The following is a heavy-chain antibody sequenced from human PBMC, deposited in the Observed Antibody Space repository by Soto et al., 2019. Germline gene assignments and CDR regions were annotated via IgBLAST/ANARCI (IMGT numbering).Heavy chain of an antibody. CDR1: GFTFSSYA. J-gene: IGHJ6*02. V-gene: IGHV3-30-3*01. CDR2: ISNDGSNK. D-gene: IGHD2-2*03. Sequence: PGGSLRLSCAASGFTFSSYAMHWVRQAPGKGLEWVAVISNDGSNKYFADSVKGRFTISRDNSKNSLYLQMNSLRAEDTAVYYCARDGYLRIPYYYYGMDVWGQGTTVTVSS. CDR3: ARDGYLRIPYYYYGMDV.